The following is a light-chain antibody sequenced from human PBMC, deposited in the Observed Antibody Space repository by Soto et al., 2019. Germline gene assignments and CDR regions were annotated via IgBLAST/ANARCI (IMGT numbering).Light chain of an antibody. Sequence: DIVMTQKTAYLAGSGGERRSRKWPSRQNELYSSNNKNYLAWYQQKPGQPPKLRIYWASTRESGVPDRFSGSGSGRGWTTTKGCGQGEAVALYYRQEDNHWPPSTFSQGTRLEIK. CDR3: QEDNHWPPST. J-gene: IGKJ5*01. CDR2: WAS. CDR1: QNELYSSNNKNY. V-gene: IGKV4-1*01.